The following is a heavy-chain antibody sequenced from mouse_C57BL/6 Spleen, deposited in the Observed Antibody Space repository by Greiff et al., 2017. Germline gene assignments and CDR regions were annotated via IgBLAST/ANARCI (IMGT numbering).Heavy chain of an antibody. Sequence: EVKLMESGPGLVKPSQSLSLTCSVTGYSITSGYYWNWIRQFPGNKLEWMGYISYDGSNNYNPSLKNRISITRDTSKNQFFLKLNSVTTEDTATYFCSRDGGYDGYYEFAYWGQGTLVTVSA. CDR3: SRDGGYDGYYEFAY. CDR1: GYSITSGYY. CDR2: ISYDGSN. J-gene: IGHJ3*01. D-gene: IGHD2-3*01. V-gene: IGHV3-6*01.